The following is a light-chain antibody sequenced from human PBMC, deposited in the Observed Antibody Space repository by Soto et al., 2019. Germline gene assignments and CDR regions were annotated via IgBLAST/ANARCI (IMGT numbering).Light chain of an antibody. CDR1: TSDVDNYND. CDR2: DVS. J-gene: IGLJ1*01. V-gene: IGLV2-11*01. CDR3: CSYAATYSLV. Sequence: QSALTQPRSVSGSPGQSVTISCTGTTSDVDNYNDVSWYQQHPGKSPKLIIFDVSKRPSGVPDRYSGSKSGNAASLTISGLQAGDEADYYCCSYAATYSLVFGSGTKVTVL.